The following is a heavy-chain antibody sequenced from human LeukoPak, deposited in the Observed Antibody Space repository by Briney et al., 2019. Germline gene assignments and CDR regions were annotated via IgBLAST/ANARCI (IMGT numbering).Heavy chain of an antibody. CDR3: AGLMYSSGYSSDY. V-gene: IGHV4-59*01. CDR2: IYYSGST. J-gene: IGHJ4*02. D-gene: IGHD6-13*01. CDR1: GGSISSYY. Sequence: PSETLSLTCTVSGGSISSYYWSWIRQPPGKGLEWIGYIYYSGSTNYNPSLKSRVTISVDTSKNQFSLKLSSVTAADTAVYYCAGLMYSSGYSSDYWGQGTLVTVSS.